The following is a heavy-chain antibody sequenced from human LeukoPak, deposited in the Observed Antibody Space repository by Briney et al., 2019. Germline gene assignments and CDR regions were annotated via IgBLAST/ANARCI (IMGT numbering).Heavy chain of an antibody. CDR3: ARDKIVGATPFDY. V-gene: IGHV3-7*01. CDR1: GFTFSSYW. Sequence: PGGSLRLSCAASGFTFSSYWMSWVRQAPGKGLEWVANIKQDGSEKYYVDSVKGRFTISRDNAKNSVYLQMNSLRAEDTAVYYCARDKIVGATPFDYWGQGTLVTVSS. J-gene: IGHJ4*02. CDR2: IKQDGSEK. D-gene: IGHD1-26*01.